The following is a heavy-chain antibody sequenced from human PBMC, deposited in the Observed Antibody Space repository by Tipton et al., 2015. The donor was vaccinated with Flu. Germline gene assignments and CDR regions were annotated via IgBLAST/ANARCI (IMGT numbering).Heavy chain of an antibody. D-gene: IGHD3-10*01. CDR2: ISSSGSTI. J-gene: IGHJ4*02. CDR3: ARGDGGSGSPSDY. Sequence: SLRLSCAASGFTFSSYEMNWVRQAPGKGLEWVSYISSSGSTIYYADSVKGRFTISRDNAKNSLYLQMNSLRAEDTAVYYCARGDGGSGSPSDYWGQGTLVTVSS. V-gene: IGHV3-48*03. CDR1: GFTFSSYE.